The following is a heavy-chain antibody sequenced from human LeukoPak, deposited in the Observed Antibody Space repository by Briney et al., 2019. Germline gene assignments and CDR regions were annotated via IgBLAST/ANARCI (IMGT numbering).Heavy chain of an antibody. J-gene: IGHJ4*02. V-gene: IGHV3-21*01. CDR1: GFTFSSYS. D-gene: IGHD3-10*01. CDR3: VSAMARGVITLPFDY. CDR2: ISSSSSYM. Sequence: GGSLRLSCAASGFTFSSYSMNWVRQAPGKGLEWVSSISSSSSYMYYADSVKGRFTISRDNAKNSLYLQLNSLRGEDTAVYYCVSAMARGVITLPFDYWGQGTLVTVSS.